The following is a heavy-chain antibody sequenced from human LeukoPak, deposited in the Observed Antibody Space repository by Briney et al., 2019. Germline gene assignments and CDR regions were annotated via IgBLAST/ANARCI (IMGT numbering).Heavy chain of an antibody. V-gene: IGHV3-7*01. Sequence: PGGSLRLSCVASGVTFSSYWVTWVRQAPGKGLEWVANIDPDGSHQYYVDSVKGRFTISKDNAKNSLYLQMNSLRAEDTAVYYCARDGGRREDYWGQGALVTVSS. D-gene: IGHD2-15*01. CDR2: IDPDGSHQ. J-gene: IGHJ4*02. CDR3: ARDGGRREDY. CDR1: GVTFSSYW.